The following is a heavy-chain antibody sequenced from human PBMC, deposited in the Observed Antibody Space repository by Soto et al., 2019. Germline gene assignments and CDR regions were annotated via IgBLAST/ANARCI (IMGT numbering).Heavy chain of an antibody. D-gene: IGHD3-16*01. CDR1: GFTFNKYA. J-gene: IGHJ4*02. V-gene: IGHV3-23*01. CDR2: ISGSGAST. CDR3: AKTTGVIPVITSFDH. Sequence: GGSLRLSCVASGFTFNKYALAWVRQAPGKGLEWVSAISGSGASTYDADSVKGRFTISRDNSHNTLYLQMNSLRAEDTAVYYRAKTTGVIPVITSFDHWGQGTPVTVSS.